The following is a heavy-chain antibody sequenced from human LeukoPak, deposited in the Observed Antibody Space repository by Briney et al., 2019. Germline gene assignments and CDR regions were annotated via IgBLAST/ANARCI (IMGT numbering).Heavy chain of an antibody. CDR3: ARDKRVYSGGMDV. D-gene: IGHD4-11*01. V-gene: IGHV3-74*01. CDR2: LNADASTT. Sequence: GGSLRLSCETSGFTFSSHWMHWVRQAPGRGLVWVSRLNADASTTNYADSVKGRFTISRDNAKNTLYLQMNSLRAEDTAVYYCARDKRVYSGGMDVWGQGTTVTVSS. CDR1: GFTFSSHW. J-gene: IGHJ6*02.